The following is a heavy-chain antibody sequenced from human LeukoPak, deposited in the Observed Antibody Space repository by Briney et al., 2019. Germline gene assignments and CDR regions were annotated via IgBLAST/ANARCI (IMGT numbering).Heavy chain of an antibody. J-gene: IGHJ5*02. Sequence: GGSLRLSCAATGFTFSIYVMNWVRQAPGKGLEWVSVISGGGGSTYSADSVKGRFTISRDNSKNTLFLQMNSLRAEDTAVYYCAKGGYCSSTSCYVGWFEPWGQGTLVTVSS. CDR1: GFTFSIYV. D-gene: IGHD2-2*01. CDR2: ISGGGGST. CDR3: AKGGYCSSTSCYVGWFEP. V-gene: IGHV3-23*01.